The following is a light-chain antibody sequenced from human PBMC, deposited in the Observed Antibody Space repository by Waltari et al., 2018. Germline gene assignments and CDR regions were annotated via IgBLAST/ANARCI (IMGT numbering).Light chain of an antibody. Sequence: GDRVTITCRASQTISSFLNWYQQKPGKAPKLLISSASTLQSGVPSRFSGSISGTDFTLTISSLQPEDFATFYCQQSFSIPPTFGQGTTVEI. CDR2: SAS. CDR1: QTISSF. V-gene: IGKV1-39*01. CDR3: QQSFSIPPT. J-gene: IGKJ1*01.